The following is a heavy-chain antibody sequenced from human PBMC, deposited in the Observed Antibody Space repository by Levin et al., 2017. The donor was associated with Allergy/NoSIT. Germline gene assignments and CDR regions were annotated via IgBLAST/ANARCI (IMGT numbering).Heavy chain of an antibody. Sequence: SETLSLTCTVSGGSISSSSYYWGWIRQPPGKGLEWIGSIYYSGSTYYNPSLKSRVTISVDTSKNQFSLKLSSVTAADTAVYYCARDPGILEWLSTSGGMDVWGQGTTVTVSS. D-gene: IGHD3-3*01. J-gene: IGHJ6*02. CDR3: ARDPGILEWLSTSGGMDV. CDR2: IYYSGST. V-gene: IGHV4-39*07. CDR1: GGSISSSSYY.